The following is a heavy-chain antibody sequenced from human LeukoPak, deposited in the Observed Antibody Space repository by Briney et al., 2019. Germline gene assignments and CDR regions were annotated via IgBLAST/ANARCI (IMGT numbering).Heavy chain of an antibody. D-gene: IGHD2-2*01. CDR1: GFTFNSYG. CDR2: ISYDGSNK. Sequence: GGSLRLSCAASGFTFNSYGMHWVRQAPGKGLEWVAVISYDGSNKYYADSVKGRFTISRDNSKNTLYLQMNSLRAEDTAVYYCAKDPRYCSSTSCYLQGYFDYWGQGTLVTVSS. CDR3: AKDPRYCSSTSCYLQGYFDY. V-gene: IGHV3-30*18. J-gene: IGHJ4*02.